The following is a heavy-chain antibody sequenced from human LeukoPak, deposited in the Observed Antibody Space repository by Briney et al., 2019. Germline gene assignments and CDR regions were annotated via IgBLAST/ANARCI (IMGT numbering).Heavy chain of an antibody. Sequence: ASVKVSCKASGGTFSSYAISWVRQAPGQGLEGMGGIIPIFGTANYAQKFQGRVTITTDESTSTAYMELSSLRSEDTAVYYCVRSSGSYYLTFDYWGQGTLVTVSS. CDR3: VRSSGSYYLTFDY. CDR1: GGTFSSYA. V-gene: IGHV1-69*05. D-gene: IGHD1-26*01. J-gene: IGHJ4*02. CDR2: IIPIFGTA.